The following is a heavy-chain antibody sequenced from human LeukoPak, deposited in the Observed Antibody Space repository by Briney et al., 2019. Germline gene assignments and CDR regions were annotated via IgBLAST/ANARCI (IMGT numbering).Heavy chain of an antibody. V-gene: IGHV3-66*01. CDR3: ASLARVVVVAADMDV. CDR1: GFTVSSNY. D-gene: IGHD2-15*01. Sequence: GGSLRLSCAASGFTVSSNYMSWVRQAPGKGLEWVSVIYSGGSTYYADSVKGRFTISRDNSKNTLYLQMNSLRAEDTAVYYCASLARVVVVAADMDVWGKGTTVTVSS. CDR2: IYSGGST. J-gene: IGHJ6*03.